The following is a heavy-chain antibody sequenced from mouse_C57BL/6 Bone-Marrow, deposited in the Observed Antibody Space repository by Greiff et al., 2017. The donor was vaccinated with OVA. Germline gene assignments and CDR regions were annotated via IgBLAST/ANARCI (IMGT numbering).Heavy chain of an antibody. CDR2: YPGSGNTY. D-gene: IGHD1-1*01. Sequence: VQLQQSGPELVKPGASVKMSCKASGYTFTDYYMHWVKQKPGKGLEWIGEIYPGSGNTYYNEKFKGKATLTADTSSSTAYMQLSSLTSEDSAVYFCARKAYYGRSHWYFDVWGTGTTVTVSS. CDR1: YTFTDYYM. CDR3: RKAYYGRSHWYFDV. V-gene: IGHV1-83*01. J-gene: IGHJ1*03.